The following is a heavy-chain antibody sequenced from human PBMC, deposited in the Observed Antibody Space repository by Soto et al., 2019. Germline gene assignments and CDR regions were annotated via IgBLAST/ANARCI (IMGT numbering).Heavy chain of an antibody. CDR3: ARVRGSGSSGDYYYYGMDV. CDR1: GGTFSSYA. J-gene: IGHJ6*02. CDR2: IIPIFGTA. V-gene: IGHV1-69*13. D-gene: IGHD3-10*01. Sequence: VASVKVSCKASGGTFSSYAISWVRQAPGQGLEWMGGIIPIFGTANYAQKFQGRVTITADESTSTAYMELSSLRSEDTAVYYCARVRGSGSSGDYYYYGMDVWGQGTTVTVSS.